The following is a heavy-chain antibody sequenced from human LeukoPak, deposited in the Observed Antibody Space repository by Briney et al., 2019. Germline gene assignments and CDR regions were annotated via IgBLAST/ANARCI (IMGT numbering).Heavy chain of an antibody. V-gene: IGHV1-8*03. CDR2: MNPNSGNT. CDR1: GYTFTSYD. J-gene: IGHJ5*02. Sequence: ASVKVSCKASGYTFTSYDINWVRPATGQGVEWMGWMNPNSGNTGYAQKFQGRVTITRNTSISTAYMELSSLRSEDTAVYYCARGEDWFDPWGQGTLVTVSS. CDR3: ARGEDWFDP.